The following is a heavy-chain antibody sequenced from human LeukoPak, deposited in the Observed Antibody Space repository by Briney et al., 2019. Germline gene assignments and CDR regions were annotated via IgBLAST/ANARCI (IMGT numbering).Heavy chain of an antibody. V-gene: IGHV4-34*01. D-gene: IGHD6-6*01. CDR2: INHNGST. J-gene: IGHJ5*02. CDR3: ARASQLVICRRGNWFDP. CDR1: GGSFSRYY. Sequence: SETLSLTCAVYGGSFSRYYWSWIRQPPGKGLQWIGEINHNGSTNNNPSLKSRVTISVDRSKNQFSLKLNSVTAADTAVYYCARASQLVICRRGNWFDPWGQGTLVTVSS.